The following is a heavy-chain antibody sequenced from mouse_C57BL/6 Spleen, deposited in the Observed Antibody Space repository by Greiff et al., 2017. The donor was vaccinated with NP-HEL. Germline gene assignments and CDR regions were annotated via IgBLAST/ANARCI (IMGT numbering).Heavy chain of an antibody. CDR2: IDPSDSYT. D-gene: IGHD2-4*01. J-gene: IGHJ2*01. V-gene: IGHV1-69*01. CDR1: GYTFTSYW. Sequence: QVQLQQPGAELVMPGASVKLSCKASGYTFTSYWMHWVKQRPGQGLEWIGEIDPSDSYTNYNQKFKGKSTLTVDKSSSTAYMQLSSLTSEDSAVYYCARAKGYDYDYWGQGTTLTVSS. CDR3: ARAKGYDYDY.